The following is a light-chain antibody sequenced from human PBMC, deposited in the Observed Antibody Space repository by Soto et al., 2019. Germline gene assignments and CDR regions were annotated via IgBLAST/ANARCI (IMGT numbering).Light chain of an antibody. Sequence: EIVMTQSPATLSVFPGERATLSCRASQSVSTNLAWYQQKPGQAPRLLIYGASARATAIPARFSGSGSGTECTLTISSLQSEDFAVYYCHQYNNWPPYTFGQGTKLEIK. CDR2: GAS. V-gene: IGKV3-15*01. CDR1: QSVSTN. CDR3: HQYNNWPPYT. J-gene: IGKJ2*01.